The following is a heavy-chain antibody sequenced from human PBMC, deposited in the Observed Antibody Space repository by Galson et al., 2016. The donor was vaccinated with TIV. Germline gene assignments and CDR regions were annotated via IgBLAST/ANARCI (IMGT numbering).Heavy chain of an antibody. CDR1: GASISDSSYY. D-gene: IGHD3-22*01. V-gene: IGHV4-39*01. J-gene: IGHJ2*01. CDR2: VYYPGSP. Sequence: SETLSLTCTVSGASISDSSYYWAWIRQPPGRGLEWIGTVYYPGSPYYPPSLSGRGTISVDTPKKQFPLSLNYLTAEDTAVYYCARHAKYFDGSGFPPYWHFDLWGRGTLVTVSS. CDR3: ARHAKYFDGSGFPPYWHFDL.